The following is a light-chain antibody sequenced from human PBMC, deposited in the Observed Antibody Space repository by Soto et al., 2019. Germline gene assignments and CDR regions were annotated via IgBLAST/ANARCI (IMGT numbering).Light chain of an antibody. V-gene: IGKV1-39*01. CDR3: QQSYSTPIT. Sequence: DIQMTQSPSSLSASVGDRVTITCRASQSISTYLNWYQQKPGKAPNLLIYAASFLQSGVPSRFSGSGSRTDFTLTISSLQPEDFATYYCQQSYSTPITFGQGTRLEIK. CDR1: QSISTY. J-gene: IGKJ5*01. CDR2: AAS.